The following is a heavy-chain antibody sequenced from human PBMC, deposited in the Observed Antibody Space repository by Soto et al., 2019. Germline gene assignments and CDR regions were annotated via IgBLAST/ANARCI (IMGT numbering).Heavy chain of an antibody. J-gene: IGHJ3*02. CDR3: ARPVTSPDHLDI. V-gene: IGHV1-18*01. CDR1: GYIFSYYG. CDR2: ISAYSGNT. Sequence: ASVKVSCKSSGYIFSYYGIAWVRQAPGQGLEWMGWISAYSGNTDYAQKFQDRLTLATDTSTSTAYMELRSLRSDDTALYYCARPVTSPDHLDIWGQGTMVTVSS. D-gene: IGHD4-4*01.